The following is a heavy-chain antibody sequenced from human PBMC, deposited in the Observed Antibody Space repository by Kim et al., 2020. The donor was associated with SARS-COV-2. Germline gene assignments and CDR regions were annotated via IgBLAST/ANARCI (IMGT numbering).Heavy chain of an antibody. CDR1: CGSISSYY. CDR3: ARARYYSYGMDV. J-gene: IGHJ6*02. Sequence: SETLSLTCTVSCGSISSYYWSWIRQPPGKGLEWIGYIYYSGSTNYNPSLKSRVTISVDTSKNQFSLKLSSVTAADTAVYYCARARYYSYGMDVWGQGTTVTVSS. CDR2: IYYSGST. V-gene: IGHV4-59*13.